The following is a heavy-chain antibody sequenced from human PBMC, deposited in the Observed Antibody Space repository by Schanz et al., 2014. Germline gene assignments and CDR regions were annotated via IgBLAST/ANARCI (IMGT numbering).Heavy chain of an antibody. D-gene: IGHD3-10*01. V-gene: IGHV1-24*01. Sequence: QVQLLQSGSEVKKPGASVKVSCEISGYTVSSLAMHWVRQAPGKGLEWLGGFDVEDGETIYAQKFQGRVTMTEDTYTETAYMELSGLRSGDTAVYYCATNSPFSMVRGSNAFDAWGQGTMVTVSS. CDR1: GYTVSSLA. J-gene: IGHJ3*01. CDR2: FDVEDGET. CDR3: ATNSPFSMVRGSNAFDA.